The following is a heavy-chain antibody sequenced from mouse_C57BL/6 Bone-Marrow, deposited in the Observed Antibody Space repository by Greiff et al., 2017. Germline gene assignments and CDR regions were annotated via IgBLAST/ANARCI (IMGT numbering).Heavy chain of an antibody. CDR3: AGSGPLGRSFDY. V-gene: IGHV1-55*01. CDR2: IYPTSGRT. Sequence: VQLQQPGAELVKPGASVKMSCKASGYTFTSYWITWVKQRPGQGLEWIGDIYPTSGRTNYNEKFKSKAILTVDTSSNTAYMQLSSLPSEDSAVFYCAGSGPLGRSFDYWGQGTTLTVSS. D-gene: IGHD4-1*01. CDR1: GYTFTSYW. J-gene: IGHJ2*01.